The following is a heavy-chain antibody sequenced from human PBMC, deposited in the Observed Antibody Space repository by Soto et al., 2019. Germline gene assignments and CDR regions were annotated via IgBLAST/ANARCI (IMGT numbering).Heavy chain of an antibody. Sequence: GGSLRLSCAASGFTFSSYAMSWVRQAPGKGLEWVSAISGSGGSTYYADSVKGRSTISRDNSKNTLYLQMNSLRAEDTAVYYCAKDRGGGFWSGYPSYYYYYGMDVWGQGTTVTVSS. CDR2: ISGSGGST. CDR1: GFTFSSYA. CDR3: AKDRGGGFWSGYPSYYYYYGMDV. D-gene: IGHD3-3*01. V-gene: IGHV3-23*01. J-gene: IGHJ6*02.